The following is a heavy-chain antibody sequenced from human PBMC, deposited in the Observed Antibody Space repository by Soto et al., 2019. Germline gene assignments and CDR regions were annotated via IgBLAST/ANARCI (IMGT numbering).Heavy chain of an antibody. J-gene: IGHJ4*02. V-gene: IGHV1-2*04. Sequence: ASVKVSCKASGYTFTVYYMHWVRQAPGQGLEWMGWINPNSGDTNYTQKFQGWVTMTRDTSISTAYMELSRLRSDDTAVYYCATSRISIAVAGETEYYFDYWGQGTPVTVSS. CDR3: ATSRISIAVAGETEYYFDY. D-gene: IGHD6-19*01. CDR1: GYTFTVYY. CDR2: INPNSGDT.